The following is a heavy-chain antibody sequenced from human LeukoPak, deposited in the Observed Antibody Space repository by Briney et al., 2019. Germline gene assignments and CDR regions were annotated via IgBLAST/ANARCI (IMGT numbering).Heavy chain of an antibody. CDR1: GGSTSSYY. CDR3: AKTVAGYWYFDL. D-gene: IGHD6-19*01. CDR2: IYTSGST. V-gene: IGHV4-4*07. J-gene: IGHJ2*01. Sequence: KASETLSLTCTVSGGSTSSYYWSWIRQPAGKGLEWIGRIYTSGSTNYNPSLKSRVTISVDTSKNQFSLKLSSVTAADTAVYYCAKTVAGYWYFDLWGRGTLVTVSS.